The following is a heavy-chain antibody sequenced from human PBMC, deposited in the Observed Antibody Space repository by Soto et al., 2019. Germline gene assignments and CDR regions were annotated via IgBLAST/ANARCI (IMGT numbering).Heavy chain of an antibody. V-gene: IGHV1-18*01. CDR3: AREGPAPYYYYGMDV. CDR1: GYSFTTYG. CDR2: ISGYNGNT. J-gene: IGHJ6*02. Sequence: QVQLVQSGGEVKKPGASVKVSCKTSGYSFTTYGISWVRQAHGQGLEWMGWISGYNGNTHYAQKFQGRVSMTTDTSTNTAYMELRSLRSDDTAVYYCAREGPAPYYYYGMDVWGQGTTVTVS.